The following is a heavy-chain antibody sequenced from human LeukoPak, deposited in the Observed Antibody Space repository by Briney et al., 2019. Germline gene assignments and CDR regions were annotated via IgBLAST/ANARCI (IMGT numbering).Heavy chain of an antibody. V-gene: IGHV3-9*03. CDR3: AKVAHNSWPFYSDS. D-gene: IGHD6-13*01. CDR2: IDWNSASI. CDR1: GFIFDDYA. J-gene: IGHJ4*02. Sequence: GGSLRLSCVGSGFIFDDYAMHCVRQAPEKGLEGGAGIDWNSASIGYADSVKGRFTISRDNAKNSLYLHMNSLRIDDMAFYYCAKVAHNSWPFYSDSWGQGTLVTVSS.